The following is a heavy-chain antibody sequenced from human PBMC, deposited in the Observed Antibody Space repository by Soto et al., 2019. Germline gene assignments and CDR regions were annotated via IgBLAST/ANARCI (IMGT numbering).Heavy chain of an antibody. CDR2: INSDGTTT. Sequence: PGGSLRLSCAASGFTFNNSGRHWARQAPGKGLVWVSRINSDGTTTTYADSVKGRFTISRDNARNTLYLQMNSLRAEDTAVYYCARGSTVAGAGGYYWGQGALVTVSS. CDR3: ARGSTVAGAGGYY. CDR1: GFTFNNSG. D-gene: IGHD6-19*01. J-gene: IGHJ4*02. V-gene: IGHV3-74*01.